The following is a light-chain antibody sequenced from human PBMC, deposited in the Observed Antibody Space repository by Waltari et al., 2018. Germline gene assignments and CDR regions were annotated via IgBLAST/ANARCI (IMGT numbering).Light chain of an antibody. Sequence: DIVMTQSPDSLAVSLGERATINCKSSQSVLYSSNNKNYLAWYQQKPGQPPKLLIYWASTREAGVPDRFSGSGSGTDFTLTISSLQAEDVAVYYCQQYYSIPYTFGQGTKLAIE. J-gene: IGKJ2*01. V-gene: IGKV4-1*01. CDR3: QQYYSIPYT. CDR2: WAS. CDR1: QSVLYSSNNKNY.